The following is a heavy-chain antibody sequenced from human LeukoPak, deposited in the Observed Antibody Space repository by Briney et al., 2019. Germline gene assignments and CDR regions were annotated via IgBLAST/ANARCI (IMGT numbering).Heavy chain of an antibody. J-gene: IGHJ4*02. CDR2: IYSGGST. CDR1: GFTVSSNY. D-gene: IGHD3-22*01. Sequence: PTGGSLRLSCAASGFTVSSNYMSWVRQAPGKGLEWVSVIYSGGSTYYADSVEGRFTISRDNSKNTLYLQMNSLRAEDTAVYYCARGHDSSGYYQYWGQGTLVTVSS. CDR3: ARGHDSSGYYQY. V-gene: IGHV3-53*01.